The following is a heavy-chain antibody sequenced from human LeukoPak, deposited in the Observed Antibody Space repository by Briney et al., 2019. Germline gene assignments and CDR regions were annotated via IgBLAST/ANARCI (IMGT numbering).Heavy chain of an antibody. CDR3: ARAPLRWQRWFDP. CDR2: INHSGST. CDR1: GGSFSGYY. D-gene: IGHD4-23*01. J-gene: IGHJ5*02. V-gene: IGHV4-34*01. Sequence: SETLSLTCAVYGGSFSGYYWSWIRQPPGKGLEWIGEINHSGSTNYNPSLKSQVTISVDTSKNQFSLKLSSVTAADTAVYYCARAPLRWQRWFDPWGQGTLVTVSS.